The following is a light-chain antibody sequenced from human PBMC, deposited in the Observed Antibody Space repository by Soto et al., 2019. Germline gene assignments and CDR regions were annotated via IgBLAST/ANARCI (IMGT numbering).Light chain of an antibody. CDR3: QQYFGSPLT. CDR2: WAS. Sequence: DIAMTQSPDSLAVPLGERATINCKSSQSVLYSSNNKNYLAWYQQKPGQPPKLLIYWASTRESGVPDRFTGSGSGTDFPLTISSLQAEDVAVYYCQQYFGSPLTFGGGTKVEIK. V-gene: IGKV4-1*01. CDR1: QSVLYSSNNKNY. J-gene: IGKJ4*01.